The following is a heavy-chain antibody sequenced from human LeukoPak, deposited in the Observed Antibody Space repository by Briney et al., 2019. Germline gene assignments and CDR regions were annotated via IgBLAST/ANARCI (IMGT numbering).Heavy chain of an antibody. D-gene: IGHD3-3*01. J-gene: IGHJ6*03. CDR2: IYYSGST. V-gene: IGHV4-39*07. Sequence: SETLSLTCTVSGGSISSSSYHWGWIRQPPGKGLEWIGSIYYSGSTYYNPSLRSRVTISVDTSKNQFSLKLSSVTAADTAVYYCARILQIYYYYMDVWGKGTTVTVSS. CDR1: GGSISSSSYH. CDR3: ARILQIYYYYMDV.